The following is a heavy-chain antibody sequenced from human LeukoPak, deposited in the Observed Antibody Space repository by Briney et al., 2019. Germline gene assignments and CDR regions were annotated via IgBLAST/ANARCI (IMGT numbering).Heavy chain of an antibody. Sequence: PSETLSLTCTVSGGSISSYYWSWIRQPPGKGLEWIGYIYYSGSTNYNPSLKSRVTISVDTSKNQFSLKLSSVTAADTAVYYCARSNYSSGWYMRVYYFDYWGQGTLVTVSS. CDR1: GGSISSYY. CDR3: ARSNYSSGWYMRVYYFDY. V-gene: IGHV4-59*01. CDR2: IYYSGST. J-gene: IGHJ4*02. D-gene: IGHD6-19*01.